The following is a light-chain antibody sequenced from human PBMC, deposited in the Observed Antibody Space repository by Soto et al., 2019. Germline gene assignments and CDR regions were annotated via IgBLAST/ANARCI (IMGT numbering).Light chain of an antibody. J-gene: IGKJ2*01. CDR1: QSVSSY. V-gene: IGKV3-11*01. CDR2: DAS. CDR3: QQRSNWPYT. Sequence: EIVLTQSPATLSLSPGERATLSCRASQSVSSYLAWYQQKPGQAPRLLIYDASNKATGIPARFSGSGSGTDFTLTISSLETEDFAVYYWQQRSNWPYTFSQGTKLEIK.